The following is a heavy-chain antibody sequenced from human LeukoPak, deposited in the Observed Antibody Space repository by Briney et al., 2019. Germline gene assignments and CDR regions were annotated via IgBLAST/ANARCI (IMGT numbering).Heavy chain of an antibody. CDR3: ASSGGKDAFDI. Sequence: PSETLSLTCTVSGGSISSYYWTWVRQPPGKGLEWIGFIYYSGSTTYNPSLKSRVTISVDTSKNQFSLKLSSVTAADTAVYYCASSGGKDAFDIWGQGTMVTVSS. V-gene: IGHV4-59*08. D-gene: IGHD4-23*01. CDR1: GGSISSYY. CDR2: IYYSGST. J-gene: IGHJ3*02.